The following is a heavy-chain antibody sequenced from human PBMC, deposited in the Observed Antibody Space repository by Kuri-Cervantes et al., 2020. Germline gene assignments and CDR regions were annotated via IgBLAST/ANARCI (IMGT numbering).Heavy chain of an antibody. Sequence: SETLSLTCAVYGGSFSGYYWSWIRQPPGKGLEWIGEINHSGSTNYNPSLKSRVTISVDTSKNQFSLKLSSVTAADTAVYYRASARYSYDFDYWGQGTLVTVSS. J-gene: IGHJ4*02. V-gene: IGHV4-34*01. CDR2: INHSGST. CDR3: ASARYSYDFDY. CDR1: GGSFSGYY. D-gene: IGHD5-18*01.